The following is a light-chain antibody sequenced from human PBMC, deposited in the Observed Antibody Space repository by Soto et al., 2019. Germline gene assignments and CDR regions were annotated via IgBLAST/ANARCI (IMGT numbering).Light chain of an antibody. CDR1: SNDVGGYNY. V-gene: IGLV2-14*01. CDR3: SSYTTSNTRQMV. Sequence: QSALTQPASVSGSPGQSITISCTGTSNDVGGYNYVSWYQQHPGKAPKFMIYDVNNRPSGVSDRFSGSKSGNTASLTISGLQPEDEADYYCSSYTTSNTRQMVFGTGTKLTVL. CDR2: DVN. J-gene: IGLJ1*01.